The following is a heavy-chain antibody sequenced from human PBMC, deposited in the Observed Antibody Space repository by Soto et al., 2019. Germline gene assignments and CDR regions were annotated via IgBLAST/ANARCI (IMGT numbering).Heavy chain of an antibody. J-gene: IGHJ1*01. CDR1: GFTFSSHE. D-gene: IGHD2-8*01. CDR3: GRGGVY. V-gene: IGHV3-48*03. CDR2: ISGSGSTI. Sequence: GGSLRLSCEATGFTFSSHEMNWIRQTPGKRLEWIAKISGSGSTINYADSVKGRFTISRDNVQRTLHLQMDSLRVEDTGVYYCGRGGVYWGRGTLGTVSS.